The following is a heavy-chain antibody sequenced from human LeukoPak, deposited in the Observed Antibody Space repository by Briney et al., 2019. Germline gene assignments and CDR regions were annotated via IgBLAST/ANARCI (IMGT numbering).Heavy chain of an antibody. CDR2: ISSSSSTI. CDR3: AGHHPRNTVDF. V-gene: IGHV3-48*01. Sequence: GGSLRLSCAASGFTFSSYSMNWVRQAPGKGLEWVSYISSSSSTIYYADSVKGRFTISRDNAKNSLYLQMNSLRAEDTAVYYCAGHHPRNTVDFWGQGTLVTVSS. D-gene: IGHD2/OR15-2a*01. CDR1: GFTFSSYS. J-gene: IGHJ4*02.